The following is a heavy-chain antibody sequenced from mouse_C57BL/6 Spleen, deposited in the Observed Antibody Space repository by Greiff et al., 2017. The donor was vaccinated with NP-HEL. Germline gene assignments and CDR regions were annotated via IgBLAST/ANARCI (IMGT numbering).Heavy chain of an antibody. D-gene: IGHD1-1*01. CDR1: GFTFSDYG. CDR2: ISSGSSTI. Sequence: EVQLVESGGGLVKPGGSLKLSCAASGFTFSDYGMHWVRQAPEKGLEWVAYISSGSSTIYYADTVKGRFTISRDNAKNTLFLQMTSLRSEDTAMYYCARALRGGAMDYWGQGTSVTVSS. CDR3: ARALRGGAMDY. V-gene: IGHV5-17*01. J-gene: IGHJ4*01.